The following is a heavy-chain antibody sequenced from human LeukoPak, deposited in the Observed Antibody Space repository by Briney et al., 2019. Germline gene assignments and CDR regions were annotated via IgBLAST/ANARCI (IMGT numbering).Heavy chain of an antibody. J-gene: IGHJ2*01. CDR3: ARDRFPSSGWYWYFDL. Sequence: PGGSLRLSCAASGFTFNTYAILWVRRAPGKGLEWVAIISHDGRNKYYADSVKGRFTISRDNSMNTLYLQVNSLRVEDTAVYYCARDRFPSSGWYWYFDLWGRGTLVTVSS. CDR1: GFTFNTYA. V-gene: IGHV3-30*04. D-gene: IGHD6-19*01. CDR2: ISHDGRNK.